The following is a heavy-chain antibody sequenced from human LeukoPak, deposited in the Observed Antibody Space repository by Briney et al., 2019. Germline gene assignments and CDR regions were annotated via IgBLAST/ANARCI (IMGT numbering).Heavy chain of an antibody. J-gene: IGHJ4*02. CDR3: FKKEGERLDWFDY. D-gene: IGHD3-3*01. Sequence: PGGSLRLSCAASGFIFKTYAMHWVRQAPGQGLEWVALISGDGSSPHYADSVQGRFTISRDNRESSLDLQMNNLRIEDNALYYCFKKEGERLDWFDYWGPGTRVTVSS. V-gene: IGHV3-43*02. CDR2: ISGDGSSP. CDR1: GFIFKTYA.